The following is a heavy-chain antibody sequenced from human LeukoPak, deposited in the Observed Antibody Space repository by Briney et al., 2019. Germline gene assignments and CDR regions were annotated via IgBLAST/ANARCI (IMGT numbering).Heavy chain of an antibody. CDR3: ARISTSSYSDY. V-gene: IGHV3-23*01. D-gene: IGHD2/OR15-2a*01. CDR2: ISAVGAGT. Sequence: GGSLRLSCVVSGFTFSSYAMSWVRQAPGKGLEWVSSISAVGAGTYYGESVKGRFTISRDNSKNILYLQMSSLRAEDTAVCYCARISTSSYSDYWGQGSLVTVSS. CDR1: GFTFSSYA. J-gene: IGHJ4*02.